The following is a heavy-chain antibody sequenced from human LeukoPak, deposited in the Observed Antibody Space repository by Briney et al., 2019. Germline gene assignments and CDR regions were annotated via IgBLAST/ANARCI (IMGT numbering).Heavy chain of an antibody. D-gene: IGHD2-2*01. CDR3: ARRFCSSTTCSFDY. Sequence: GGSLRLSCAASGFTFSSNSMSWVRQAPGKGLEWVSSISSSSSYIYYADSVQGRFTISRDDPKNSLYLQMNSLRADDTAVYYCARRFCSSTTCSFDYWGQGTLVTVSS. CDR2: ISSSSSYI. J-gene: IGHJ4*02. CDR1: GFTFSSNS. V-gene: IGHV3-21*01.